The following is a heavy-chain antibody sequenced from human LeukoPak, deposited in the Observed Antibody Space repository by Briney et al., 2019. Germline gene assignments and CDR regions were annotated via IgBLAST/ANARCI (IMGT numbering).Heavy chain of an antibody. V-gene: IGHV1-2*02. D-gene: IGHD2-2*01. CDR2: INPNSGGT. J-gene: IGHJ4*02. Sequence: ASVKVSCKASGYTFTGYYMHWVRQAPGQGLEWMGWINPNSGGTNYAQKFQGRVTMTRDTSISTAYMVLSRLRSDDTAVYYCASPSRGCSSTSCYRPWDYWGQGTLVTVSS. CDR3: ASPSRGCSSTSCYRPWDY. CDR1: GYTFTGYY.